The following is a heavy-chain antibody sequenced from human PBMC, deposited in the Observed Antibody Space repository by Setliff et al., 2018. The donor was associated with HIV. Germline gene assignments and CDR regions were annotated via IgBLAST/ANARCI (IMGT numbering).Heavy chain of an antibody. D-gene: IGHD6-19*01. CDR3: ARPRRVRSRAWYWFDI. V-gene: IGHV4-4*07. Sequence: SETLSLTCTVSGASITSHYWSWIRQPAGKGLEWIGRIHISGNTNHNPSLESRVAISIDTSKNQLSLKLSSVTAADTAVYYCARPRRVRSRAWYWFDIWGQGTLVTVSS. CDR2: IHISGNT. J-gene: IGHJ5*02. CDR1: GASITSHY.